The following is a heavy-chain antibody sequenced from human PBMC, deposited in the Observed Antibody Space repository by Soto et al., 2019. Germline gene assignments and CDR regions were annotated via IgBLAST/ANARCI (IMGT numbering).Heavy chain of an antibody. J-gene: IGHJ4*02. CDR1: GFTFSNYG. D-gene: IGHD5-18*01. CDR2: ISHDGSNT. CDR3: AKEPKIQLWLRYFDY. V-gene: IGHV3-30*18. Sequence: QVQLVQSGGNVVQPGRSLRLSCAASGFTFSNYGMHWVRQAPGKGLEWLAFISHDGSNTYYADSVKGRFTISRDNSKNTLDLQMNSLRAEDTAVFYCAKEPKIQLWLRYFDYWGQGTLVTVSS.